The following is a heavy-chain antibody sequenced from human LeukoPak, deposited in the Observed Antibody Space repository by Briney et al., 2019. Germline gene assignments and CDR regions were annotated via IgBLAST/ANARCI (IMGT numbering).Heavy chain of an antibody. Sequence: ASVKVSCTASGYTFTSYGISWVRQAPGQGLEWMGWISAYNGNTNCAQKLQGRVTMTTDTSTSTAYMELRSLRSDDTAVYYCARDNSGWYPRSLDYWGQGTLVTVSS. CDR1: GYTFTSYG. J-gene: IGHJ4*02. CDR2: ISAYNGNT. D-gene: IGHD6-19*01. CDR3: ARDNSGWYPRSLDY. V-gene: IGHV1-18*01.